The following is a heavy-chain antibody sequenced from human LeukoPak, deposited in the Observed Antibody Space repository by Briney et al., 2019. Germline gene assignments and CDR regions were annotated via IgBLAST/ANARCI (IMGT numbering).Heavy chain of an antibody. CDR1: GGSFSGYY. V-gene: IGHV4-34*01. Sequence: SETLSLTCAVYGGSFSGYYWSWIRQPPGKGLEWIGEINHSGSTNYNPSLKSRVTISVDTSKNQFSLKLSSVTAADPAVYYCARMPAYYYDSSGRIWDYWGQGTLVTVSS. CDR2: INHSGST. CDR3: ARMPAYYYDSSGRIWDY. D-gene: IGHD3-22*01. J-gene: IGHJ4*02.